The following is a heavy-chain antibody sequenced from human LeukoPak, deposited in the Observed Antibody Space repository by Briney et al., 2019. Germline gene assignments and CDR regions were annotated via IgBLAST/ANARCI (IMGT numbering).Heavy chain of an antibody. V-gene: IGHV3-30-3*01. D-gene: IGHD3-22*01. CDR3: ARDIPYDSSGDVGNAFDI. CDR2: LSYDGSNK. J-gene: IGHJ3*02. CDR1: GFTFSSYA. Sequence: GRSLRLFCAASGFTFSSYAMHWVRQAPGKGPVWVAVLSYDGSNKYYADSVKGRFTISRDNSKNTLYLQMNSLRAEDTAVYYCARDIPYDSSGDVGNAFDIWGQGTMVTVSS.